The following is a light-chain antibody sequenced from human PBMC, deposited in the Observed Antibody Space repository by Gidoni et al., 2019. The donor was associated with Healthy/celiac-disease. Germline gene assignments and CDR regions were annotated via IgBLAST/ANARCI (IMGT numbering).Light chain of an antibody. J-gene: IGKJ4*01. V-gene: IGKV4-1*01. CDR3: QQYYSIPPT. CDR1: QSVLYSSNNKNY. CDR2: WAS. Sequence: DIVMTQSPDSLAVSLGERATINCKSSQSVLYSSNNKNYLAWYQQKEGQPPKLLIYWASTRESGVPDRFSGSGSGTDFTLTISSLQAEDVAVYYCQQYYSIPPTFGGGTKVEIK.